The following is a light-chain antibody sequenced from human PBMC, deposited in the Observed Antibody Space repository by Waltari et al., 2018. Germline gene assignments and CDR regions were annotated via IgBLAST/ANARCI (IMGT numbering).Light chain of an antibody. CDR1: QNIRTH. V-gene: IGKV1-39*01. Sequence: DIQMTQSPSSLSAPVGDTVTVPCRASQNIRTHLNWYQQKPATAPKLLIYAASTLHRGVPSRFSASASGTDFTLTVTNLQPDDFAVYFCQQSFSSPWTFGQGTRV. CDR2: AAS. J-gene: IGKJ1*01. CDR3: QQSFSSPWT.